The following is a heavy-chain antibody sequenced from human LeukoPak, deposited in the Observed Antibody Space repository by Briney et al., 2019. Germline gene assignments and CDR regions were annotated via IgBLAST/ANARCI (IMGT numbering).Heavy chain of an antibody. CDR2: IRSKAYGGTT. V-gene: IGHV3-49*03. D-gene: IGHD6-13*01. J-gene: IGHJ4*02. CDR3: TRWEFTNSWYDRTLDY. Sequence: PGGSLRLSCTASGFTFRDYAMSWFRQAPGKGLEWVAFIRSKAYGGTTEYAASVKGRFTISRDDSKSIAHLQMNSLKTEDTAVYYCTRWEFTNSWYDRTLDYWGQGTLVTVSS. CDR1: GFTFRDYA.